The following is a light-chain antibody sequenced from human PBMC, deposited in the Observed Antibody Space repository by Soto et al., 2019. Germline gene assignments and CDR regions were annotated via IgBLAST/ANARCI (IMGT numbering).Light chain of an antibody. Sequence: EIVMTQSPATLAVSPGESATLSCRASQSISNHLTWYQQKPGQPPRPLIYGASTRATGIPASFSGSGSGTEFTLTISNLQSEDFAIYYCQQYNGWPYTFGQGTRLEIK. CDR1: QSISNH. CDR2: GAS. J-gene: IGKJ5*01. V-gene: IGKV3-15*01. CDR3: QQYNGWPYT.